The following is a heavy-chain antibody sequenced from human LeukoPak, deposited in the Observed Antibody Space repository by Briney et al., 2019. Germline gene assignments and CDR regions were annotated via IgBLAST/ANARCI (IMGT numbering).Heavy chain of an antibody. D-gene: IGHD6-19*01. Sequence: SETLSLTCAVYGGSFNGYYWSWIRQPPGQGLEWIGEINHSGSTNYNPSLKSRVTISVDKSKNQFSLKLSSVTAADTAVYYCARAGGWSPGTDYWGQGTLVTVSS. J-gene: IGHJ4*02. CDR2: INHSGST. CDR3: ARAGGWSPGTDY. CDR1: GGSFNGYY. V-gene: IGHV4-34*01.